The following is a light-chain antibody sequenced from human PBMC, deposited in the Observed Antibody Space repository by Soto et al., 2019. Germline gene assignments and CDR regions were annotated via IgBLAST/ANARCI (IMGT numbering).Light chain of an antibody. J-gene: IGLJ1*01. V-gene: IGLV2-23*01. CDR2: EGS. CDR1: SSDVGSYNL. CDR3: CSYAGTSTYV. Sequence: QSALTQPASVSGSPGQSITISCTGTSSDVGSYNLVSWYQQHPGKAPKLMIYEGSKRPSGVSNRFSGSKSGNTASLTISGLQPEDEADYYCCSYAGTSTYVFGTGTQLTVL.